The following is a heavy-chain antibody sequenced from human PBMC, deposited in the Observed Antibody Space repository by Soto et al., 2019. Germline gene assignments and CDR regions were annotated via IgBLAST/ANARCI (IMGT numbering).Heavy chain of an antibody. V-gene: IGHV4-30-4*01. Sequence: SQTLSLTCTVSGGSLSSGGYYWRWIRQPPGKGLEWIGYIYHSGSTYYNPSLKSRVTISVDTSKNQFSLMVSSVTAADTAVYYCARGPPFDYYDSSYFEYWGQGTLVTVSS. J-gene: IGHJ4*02. CDR1: GGSLSSGGYY. CDR2: IYHSGST. CDR3: ARGPPFDYYDSSYFEY. D-gene: IGHD3-22*01.